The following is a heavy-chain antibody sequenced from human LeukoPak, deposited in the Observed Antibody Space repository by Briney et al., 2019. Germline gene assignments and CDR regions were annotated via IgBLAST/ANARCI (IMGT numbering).Heavy chain of an antibody. Sequence: GGSLRLSCAASGFTFNSYGMHWVRQAPGKGLEWVSSISYSSSYIYYADSVKGRFTISRDNAKNSLYLEMNSLRAEDTAVYYCARVLDGFTISAALDVWGQGTTVTVSS. V-gene: IGHV3-21*01. CDR2: ISYSSSYI. CDR1: GFTFNSYG. CDR3: ARVLDGFTISAALDV. J-gene: IGHJ6*02. D-gene: IGHD6-13*01.